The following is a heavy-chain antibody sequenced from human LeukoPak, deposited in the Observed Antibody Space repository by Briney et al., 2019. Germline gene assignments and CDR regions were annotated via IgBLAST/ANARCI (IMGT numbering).Heavy chain of an antibody. Sequence: GGSLRLSCAASGCSFSSYAMSWVRQAPGKGLEWVSGISGSGFNTYNIDSVKGRFTISRDNAKNTLYLQMNSLRAEDTAVYYCAKPKQWLVLRAEYFQHWGQGTLVTVSS. CDR3: AKPKQWLVLRAEYFQH. V-gene: IGHV3-23*01. CDR1: GCSFSSYA. CDR2: ISGSGFNT. J-gene: IGHJ1*01. D-gene: IGHD6-19*01.